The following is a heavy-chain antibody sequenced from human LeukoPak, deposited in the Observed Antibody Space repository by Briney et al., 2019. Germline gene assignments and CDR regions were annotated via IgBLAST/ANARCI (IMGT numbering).Heavy chain of an antibody. CDR2: IYYSGGT. CDR3: AREDFGGNSF. CDR1: GGSISSYC. J-gene: IGHJ4*02. Sequence: SETLSLTCTVSGGSISSYCWSWIRQPPGQGLEWIGYIYYSGGTNYNPSLKSRVTISIDTSKNQFSLKLSSVTAADTAVYYCAREDFGGNSFWGQGTLVTVSS. D-gene: IGHD4-23*01. V-gene: IGHV4-59*01.